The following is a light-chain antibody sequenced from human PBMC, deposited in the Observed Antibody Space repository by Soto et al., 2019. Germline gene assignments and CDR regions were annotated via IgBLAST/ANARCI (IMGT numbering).Light chain of an antibody. CDR1: QTISTC. CDR3: QQCLTTPRT. CDR2: GAS. J-gene: IGKJ1*01. Sequence: DIQMTQFPSSLSASVGDRVTITCRASQTISTCLNWYQQKAGTAPKLLIYGASDLESGVPSRFSGSGSGTYFPLTIRSLQPEDFATYYCQQCLTTPRTFGQGPRVEI. V-gene: IGKV1-39*01.